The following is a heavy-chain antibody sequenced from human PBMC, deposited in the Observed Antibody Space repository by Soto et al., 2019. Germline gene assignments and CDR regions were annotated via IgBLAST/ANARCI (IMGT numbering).Heavy chain of an antibody. J-gene: IGHJ6*02. CDR3: AREGGYFDSSGSGVYHYYGVDV. CDR1: GGSISPYF. CDR2: IYYAGST. V-gene: IGHV4-4*07. Sequence: SKTLSLTCSVSGGSISPYFWSWIRKPAGKGLEWIGRIYYAGSTHYNPPLKSRVSMSLDRARNQISLKVNFLTAADTAVYYCAREGGYFDSSGSGVYHYYGVDVWGRGTTVTVSS. D-gene: IGHD3-22*01.